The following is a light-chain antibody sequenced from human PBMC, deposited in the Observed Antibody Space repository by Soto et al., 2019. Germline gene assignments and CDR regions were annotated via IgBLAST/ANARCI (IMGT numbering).Light chain of an antibody. CDR3: SSYTSSSTPYV. V-gene: IGLV2-14*01. CDR1: SSDVSGYNY. J-gene: IGLJ1*01. CDR2: DVT. Sequence: QSVLTQTTSVSSSPRQSITISCTGNSSDVSGYNYVSWHQQHLVKAPKLMNYDVTNRPSGVSDRVSRPKSGNTPSLTISELQAEDEADYYCSSYTSSSTPYVFGTGTKVTVL.